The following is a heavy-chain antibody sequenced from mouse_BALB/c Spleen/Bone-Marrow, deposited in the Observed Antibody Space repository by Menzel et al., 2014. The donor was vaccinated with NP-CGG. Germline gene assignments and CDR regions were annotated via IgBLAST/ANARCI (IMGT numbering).Heavy chain of an antibody. D-gene: IGHD2-3*01. V-gene: IGHV14-3*02. CDR2: IDPANGNT. CDR1: GSSIKDTY. Sequence: VQLQQSGAELVKPGASVKLSCTASGSSIKDTYMHWVKQRPEQGLEWIGRIDPANGNTKYDPKFQGKATITADTSSNPAFLPLNNLTSGDPAVYFCARSGGDGYYLGWFGLWGQGTLVTVSA. CDR3: ARSGGDGYYLGWFGL. J-gene: IGHJ3*02.